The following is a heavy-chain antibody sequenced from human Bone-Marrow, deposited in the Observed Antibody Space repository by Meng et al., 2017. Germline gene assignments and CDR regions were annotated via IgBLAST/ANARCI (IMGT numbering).Heavy chain of an antibody. V-gene: IGHV4-59*12. J-gene: IGHJ6*02. D-gene: IGHD3-10*01. CDR3: ARELRTMVRGVIIRRVYGMDV. CDR2: IYYSGST. Sequence: SETLSLTCTVSGGSISSYYWSWIRQPPGKGLEWIGYIYYSGSTNYNPSLKSRVTISVDTSKNQFSLKLSSVTAADTAVYYCARELRTMVRGVIIRRVYGMDVWGQGTTVTVSS. CDR1: GGSISSYY.